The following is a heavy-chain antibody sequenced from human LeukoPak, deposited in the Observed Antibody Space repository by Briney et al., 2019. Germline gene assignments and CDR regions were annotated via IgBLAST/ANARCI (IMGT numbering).Heavy chain of an antibody. Sequence: SETLSLTCTVSGDSVSRSSYFWAWIRQPPGKGLEWIGSMYHSGSTYYNPSLKSRVTISVDTSKNQFSLKLSSMTAADTAVYYCARDADTSFDYWGQGTLVTVSS. J-gene: IGHJ4*02. V-gene: IGHV4-39*07. CDR1: GDSVSRSSYF. D-gene: IGHD2-2*02. CDR3: ARDADTSFDY. CDR2: MYHSGST.